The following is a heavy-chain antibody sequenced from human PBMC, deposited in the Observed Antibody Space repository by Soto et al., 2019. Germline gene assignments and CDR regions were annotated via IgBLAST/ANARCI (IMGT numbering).Heavy chain of an antibody. J-gene: IGHJ4*02. D-gene: IGHD3-3*01. CDR2: ISGSDGKT. CDR1: GFSFGSYA. Sequence: PGGSLRLSCAPSGFSFGSYAISWVRQAPGKGLEWVSTISGSDGKTFYADSVKGRFSISRDTSQSTLYLQMNCLRADDTAMYYCARWSYLDYWGEGTRVTVSS. V-gene: IGHV3-23*01. CDR3: ARWSYLDY.